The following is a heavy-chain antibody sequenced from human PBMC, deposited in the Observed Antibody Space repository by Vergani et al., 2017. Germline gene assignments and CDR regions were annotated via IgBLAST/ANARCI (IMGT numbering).Heavy chain of an antibody. CDR3: ARDKGFWRTGTTSGPNAY. V-gene: IGHV1-24*01. D-gene: IGHD1-1*01. CDR1: GYTLTELS. J-gene: IGHJ4*02. CDR2: FDPEDGET. Sequence: QVQLVQSGAEVQKPGASVKVSCKVSGYTLTELSMHWVRQAPGKGLEWMGGFDPEDGETIYAQKFQGRVTMTEDTSTDTAYMELRSLRSDDTAVYYCARDKGFWRTGTTSGPNAYWGQGTLVTVSS.